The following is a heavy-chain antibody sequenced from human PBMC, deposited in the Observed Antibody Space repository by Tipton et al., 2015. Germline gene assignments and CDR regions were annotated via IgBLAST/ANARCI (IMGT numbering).Heavy chain of an antibody. CDR1: AYSISSDYY. Sequence: TLSLTCAVSAYSISSDYYWGWIRQPPGKGLEWIGSISHSGNTYYNPSLKSRVTMSRDTSKNQFSLKLTSVTAADTAMYYCAREAYSSSGLIFDYWGQGTLVTVSS. J-gene: IGHJ4*02. V-gene: IGHV4-38-2*02. CDR3: AREAYSSSGLIFDY. CDR2: ISHSGNT. D-gene: IGHD6-6*01.